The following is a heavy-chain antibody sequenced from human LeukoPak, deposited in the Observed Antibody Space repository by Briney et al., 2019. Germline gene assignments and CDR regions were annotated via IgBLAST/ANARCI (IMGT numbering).Heavy chain of an antibody. V-gene: IGHV1-46*01. CDR2: INPSGGST. CDR1: GYTFTSYY. Sequence: ASVKVSCKASGYTFTSYYMHWVRQAPGQGLEWMGIINPSGGSTSYAQKFQGRVTMTRDTSTGTVYMELSSLRSEDTAVYYCARDLGGTGDYDAKYGMDVWGQGTTVTVSS. CDR3: ARDLGGTGDYDAKYGMDV. J-gene: IGHJ6*02. D-gene: IGHD4-17*01.